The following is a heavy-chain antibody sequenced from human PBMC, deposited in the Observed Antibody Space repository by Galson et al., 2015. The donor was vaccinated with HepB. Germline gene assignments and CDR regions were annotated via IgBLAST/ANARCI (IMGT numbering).Heavy chain of an antibody. J-gene: IGHJ4*02. CDR3: ARVPVATLLFDY. D-gene: IGHD5-12*01. Sequence: SVKVSCKASGYTFTSYGISWVRQAPGQGLEWMGWISAYNGNTDYAQKLQGRVTMTTDTSTSTAYMELRSLRSDDTAVYYCARVPVATLLFDYWGQGTLVTVSP. V-gene: IGHV1-18*01. CDR2: ISAYNGNT. CDR1: GYTFTSYG.